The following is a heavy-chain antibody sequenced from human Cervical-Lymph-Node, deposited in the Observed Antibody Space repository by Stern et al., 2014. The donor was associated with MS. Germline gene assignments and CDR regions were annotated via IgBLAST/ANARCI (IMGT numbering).Heavy chain of an antibody. D-gene: IGHD3-10*01. CDR1: GGTFSSYA. CDR2: IIPIFGTA. Sequence: VQLVQSGAEVKKPGSPVRVSCKASGGTFSSYAISWVRQAPGQGLEWMGGIIPIFGTANYAQKFQGRVTITADESTSTAYMELSSLRSEDTAVYYCARHYYGSTSGWFDPWGQGTLVTVSS. J-gene: IGHJ5*02. V-gene: IGHV1-69*01. CDR3: ARHYYGSTSGWFDP.